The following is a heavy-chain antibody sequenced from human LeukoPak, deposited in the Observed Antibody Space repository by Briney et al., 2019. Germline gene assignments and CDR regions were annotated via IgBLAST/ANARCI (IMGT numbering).Heavy chain of an antibody. Sequence: SVKVSCNASGFTFTSSAMQWVRQARGQRLEWIGWIVVGSGNTNYAQKFQERVTITRDMSTSTAYMELSSLRSEDTAVYYCAAVGYYGSGSPLYYFDYWGQGTLVTVSS. D-gene: IGHD3-10*01. V-gene: IGHV1-58*02. CDR2: IVVGSGNT. CDR1: GFTFTSSA. CDR3: AAVGYYGSGSPLYYFDY. J-gene: IGHJ4*02.